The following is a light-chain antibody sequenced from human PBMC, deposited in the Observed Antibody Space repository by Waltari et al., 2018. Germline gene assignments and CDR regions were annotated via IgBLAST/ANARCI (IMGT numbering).Light chain of an antibody. V-gene: IGLV2-23*01. J-gene: IGLJ3*02. CDR3: CSYAGRNTWV. Sequence: QSALTQPASVSGSPGQSITISCTGTSSDVGSYNLVSWYQHPPGKAPKLMLYEGSKRPSGVANRFSGSKSGDTASLTIAGLQAEDEADYYCCSYAGRNTWVFGEGTKLTVL. CDR2: EGS. CDR1: SSDVGSYNL.